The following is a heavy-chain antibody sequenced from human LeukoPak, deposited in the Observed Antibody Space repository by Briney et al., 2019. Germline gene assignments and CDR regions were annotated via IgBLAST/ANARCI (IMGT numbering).Heavy chain of an antibody. CDR1: GFTLSRHG. V-gene: IGHV3-48*01. CDR3: AREASYSSSWATFDY. CDR2: ISSSGSAI. D-gene: IGHD6-13*01. Sequence: GGSLRLSCAASGFTLSRHGMNWVRQAPGKGLEWVSFISSSGSAIYYADSVKGRFTISRDIAKNSLFLQMNSLRAEDTAVYYCAREASYSSSWATFDYWGQGTLVTVSS. J-gene: IGHJ4*02.